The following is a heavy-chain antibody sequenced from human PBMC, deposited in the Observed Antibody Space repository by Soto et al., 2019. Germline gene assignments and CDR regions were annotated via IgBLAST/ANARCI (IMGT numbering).Heavy chain of an antibody. CDR2: INPSGST. CDR1: GGSFSGYY. CDR3: AITYYDFWSGYYSDY. V-gene: IGHV4-34*01. J-gene: IGHJ4*02. D-gene: IGHD3-3*01. Sequence: QVQLQQWGAGLLKPSETLSLTCAVYGGSFSGYYWSWIRQPPGKGLEWIGEINPSGSTNYNPSLKSRVTISVDTSKNQFSLKLSSVTAADTAVYYCAITYYDFWSGYYSDYWGQGTLVTVSS.